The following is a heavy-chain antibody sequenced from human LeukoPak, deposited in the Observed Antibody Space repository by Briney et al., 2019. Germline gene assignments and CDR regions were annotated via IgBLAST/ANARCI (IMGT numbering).Heavy chain of an antibody. J-gene: IGHJ5*02. CDR3: ARVAVEMASSFDP. CDR1: GYTFTGYH. V-gene: IGHV1-2*02. Sequence: ASVKVSCKASGYTFTGYHMHWVRQAPGLGLEWMGWINPKQCDTNYAQKFQGRVTMTRDTSISTAYMEVSRLRSDDTAVYYCARVAVEMASSFDPWGQGTLVTVSS. D-gene: IGHD5-24*01. CDR2: INPKQCDT.